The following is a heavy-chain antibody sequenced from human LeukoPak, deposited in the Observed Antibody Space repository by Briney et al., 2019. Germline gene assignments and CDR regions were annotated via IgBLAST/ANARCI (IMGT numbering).Heavy chain of an antibody. CDR1: GFTLSSYA. CDR2: ISASGGST. Sequence: GGSLRLSCAASGFTLSSYAMSRVRQAPGKGLEWVSSISASGGSTNYADSVKGRFTISRDNSKNTVYLQMNSLRAEDTAVYYCAKVMKGSERLTMVRGVIIKTAGLYYMDVWGKGTTVTVSS. D-gene: IGHD3-10*01. V-gene: IGHV3-23*01. J-gene: IGHJ6*03. CDR3: AKVMKGSERLTMVRGVIIKTAGLYYMDV.